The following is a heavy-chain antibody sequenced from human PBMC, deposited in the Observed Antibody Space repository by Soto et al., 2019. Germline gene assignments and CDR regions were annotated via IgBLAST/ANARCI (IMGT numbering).Heavy chain of an antibody. CDR2: IHYSGST. J-gene: IGHJ4*02. V-gene: IGHV4-59*01. CDR1: VGSISGSY. Sequence: SETLSLTCTVSVGSISGSYWSWIRQTPGKVLEWVGYIHYSGSTNYNPSLKSRVTMSVDSAKNQFSLQLSSVTAADTAVYFCTKYRRTEAEGYSFDYWGQGALVTVSS. CDR3: TKYRRTEAEGYSFDY. D-gene: IGHD2-15*01.